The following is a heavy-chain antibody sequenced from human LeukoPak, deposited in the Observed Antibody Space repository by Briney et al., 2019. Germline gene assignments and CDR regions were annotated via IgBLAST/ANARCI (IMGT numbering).Heavy chain of an antibody. CDR3: ARYYYDSSGYSHGMDV. CDR1: GGSINSYY. D-gene: IGHD3-22*01. Sequence: PSETLSLTCIVSGGSINSYYWSWIRKPPGKGLEWMGHINYSGGTKYNPSLKSRVTISVDTPKNQFPLKLSSVTAADTAVYYGARYYYDSSGYSHGMDVWGQGTTVTVSS. J-gene: IGHJ6*02. V-gene: IGHV4-59*08. CDR2: INYSGGT.